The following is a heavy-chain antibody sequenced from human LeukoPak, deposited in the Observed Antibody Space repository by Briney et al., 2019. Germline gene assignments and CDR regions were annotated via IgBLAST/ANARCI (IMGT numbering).Heavy chain of an antibody. V-gene: IGHV4-39*01. CDR2: IYYSGST. J-gene: IGHJ5*02. Sequence: SETLSLTCTVSGGSISSSSYYWGWIRQTPGKGLERIGSIYYSGSTYYNPSLKSRVTISVDTSKNQFPLKLSSVTAADTAVYYCASPSSGWYSGFDPWGQGTLVTVSS. CDR1: GGSISSSSYY. CDR3: ASPSSGWYSGFDP. D-gene: IGHD6-19*01.